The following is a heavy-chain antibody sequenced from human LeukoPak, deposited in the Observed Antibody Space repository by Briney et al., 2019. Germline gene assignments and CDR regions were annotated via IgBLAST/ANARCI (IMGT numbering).Heavy chain of an antibody. CDR2: VSGSGSHT. J-gene: IGHJ4*02. CDR3: AKEVLGGNYGDYAVDY. Sequence: GGSLRLSCAASGFTFTIYAMSWVRQATGKGLEWVSSVSGSGSHTYYADSVKGRFTISRDNSKNTLDLQMHSLRAEDTALYYCAKEVLGGNYGDYAVDYWGQGTLVTVSS. CDR1: GFTFTIYA. D-gene: IGHD4-17*01. V-gene: IGHV3-23*01.